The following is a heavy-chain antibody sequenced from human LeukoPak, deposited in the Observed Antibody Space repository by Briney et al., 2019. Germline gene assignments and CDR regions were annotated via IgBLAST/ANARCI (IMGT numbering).Heavy chain of an antibody. J-gene: IGHJ3*01. CDR1: GFTFNNYA. Sequence: GGSLRLSCVGSGFTFNNYAMTWVRQAPGKGLEWVSAVSHTGDRTYYAESVKGRFTISRDNSKNTLYLQMDSLRAEDTAIYYCAKDTSAVTAVHDAFDVWGQGTMVTVSS. CDR2: VSHTGDRT. D-gene: IGHD2-21*02. CDR3: AKDTSAVTAVHDAFDV. V-gene: IGHV3-23*01.